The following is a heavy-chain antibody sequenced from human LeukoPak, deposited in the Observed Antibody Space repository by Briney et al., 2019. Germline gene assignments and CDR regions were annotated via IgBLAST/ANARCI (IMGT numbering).Heavy chain of an antibody. D-gene: IGHD5-24*01. Sequence: GGSLRLSCAVSGFTFRDAAMTWVRQAPGKGLEWVSVISGSGDNTYYADSVKGRFTISRDNFKNTLYPQMNSLRAEDTALYYCTKRPSTDGYNSWGQGTLVTVSS. CDR2: ISGSGDNT. CDR3: TKRPSTDGYNS. J-gene: IGHJ5*02. CDR1: GFTFRDAA. V-gene: IGHV3-23*01.